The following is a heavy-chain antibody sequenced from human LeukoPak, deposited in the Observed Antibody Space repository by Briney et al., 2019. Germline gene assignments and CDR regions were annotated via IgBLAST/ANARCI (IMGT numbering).Heavy chain of an antibody. CDR3: ARELWFGEKNWFDP. D-gene: IGHD3-10*01. Sequence: ASVKVSCKASGYTFTSYGISWVRQAPGQGLEWMGWISAYNGNTNYAQKLLGRVTMTTDTSTSTAYMELRSLRSDDTAVYYCARELWFGEKNWFDPWGQGTLVTVSS. CDR1: GYTFTSYG. J-gene: IGHJ5*02. CDR2: ISAYNGNT. V-gene: IGHV1-18*01.